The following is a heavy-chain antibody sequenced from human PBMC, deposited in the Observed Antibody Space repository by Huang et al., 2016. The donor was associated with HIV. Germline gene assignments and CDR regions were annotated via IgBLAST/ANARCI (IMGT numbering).Heavy chain of an antibody. CDR3: LIILVRGLIDAVDY. CDR2: INTNTGNP. CDR1: GYPFTSYT. Sequence: QVQLVQSGSELKKPGASVKVSCKASGYPFTSYTINWVRQAPGQGLEWMGWINTNTGNPTYAPGFTGRFVFSWDTSVSTAYLQISSLKAEDTAVYYCLIILVRGLIDAVDYWGQGTLVTVSS. D-gene: IGHD3-10*01. J-gene: IGHJ4*02. V-gene: IGHV7-4-1*02.